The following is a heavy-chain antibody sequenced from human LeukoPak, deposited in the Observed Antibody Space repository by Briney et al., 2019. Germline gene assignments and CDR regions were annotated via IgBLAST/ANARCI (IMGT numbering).Heavy chain of an antibody. CDR1: GFTFSSYA. J-gene: IGHJ6*03. D-gene: IGHD3-10*01. V-gene: IGHV3-30*01. CDR3: ASLYGSGSYYNSKYYYYYMDV. Sequence: GGSLRLSCAASGFTFSSYAMHWVRQAPGKGLEWVAVISYDGSNKYYADSVKGRFTISRDNSKNTLYLQMNSLRAEDTAVYYCASLYGSGSYYNSKYYYYYMDVWGKGTTVTISS. CDR2: ISYDGSNK.